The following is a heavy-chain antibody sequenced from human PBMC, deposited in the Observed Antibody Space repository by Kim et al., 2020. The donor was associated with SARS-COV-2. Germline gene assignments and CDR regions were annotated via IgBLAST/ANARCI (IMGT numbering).Heavy chain of an antibody. D-gene: IGHD3-3*01. CDR2: IIPIFGTA. J-gene: IGHJ5*02. V-gene: IGHV1-69*13. CDR3: ARDRYYDFWSGSPLRFDP. CDR1: GGTFSSYA. Sequence: SVKVSCKASGGTFSSYAISWVRQAPGQGLEWMGGIIPIFGTANYAQKFQGRVTITADESTSTAYMELSSLRSEDTAXYDCARDRYYDFWSGSPLRFDPWGXGTLVTVSS.